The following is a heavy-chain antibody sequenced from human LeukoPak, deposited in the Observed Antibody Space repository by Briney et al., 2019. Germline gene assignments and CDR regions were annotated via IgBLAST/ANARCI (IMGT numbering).Heavy chain of an antibody. CDR1: GFTFSSYA. J-gene: IGHJ6*02. CDR2: ISGSGCST. D-gene: IGHD2-2*01. V-gene: IGHV3-23*01. CDR3: AKDRGSGTLDYYYGMDV. Sequence: PGGSLRLSCAASGFTFSSYAMSWVRQAPGKGLEWVSAISGSGCSTYYADSVKGRFTISRDNSKNTLYLQMNSLRAEDTAVYYCAKDRGSGTLDYYYGMDVWGQGTTVTVSS.